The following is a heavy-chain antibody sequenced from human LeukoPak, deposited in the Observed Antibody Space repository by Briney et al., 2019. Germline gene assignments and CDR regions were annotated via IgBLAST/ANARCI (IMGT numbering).Heavy chain of an antibody. CDR2: ISAYNGNT. Sequence: GASVKVSCKASGYTFSIYGIIWVRQAPGQGLEWMGWISAYNGNTDYAQNLQDRVTMTTDTSTTTAYMELRSLRSDDTAVYYCARDGKGRYDRRENDYWGQGTLVTVSS. V-gene: IGHV1-18*01. CDR3: ARDGKGRYDRRENDY. D-gene: IGHD3-3*01. J-gene: IGHJ4*02. CDR1: GYTFSIYG.